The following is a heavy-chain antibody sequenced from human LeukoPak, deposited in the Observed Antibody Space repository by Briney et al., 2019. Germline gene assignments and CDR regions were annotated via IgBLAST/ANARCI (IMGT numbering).Heavy chain of an antibody. CDR1: GASISSGGYY. D-gene: IGHD6-13*01. CDR3: ASVSIAAAGENWFDP. CDR2: IYYSGST. J-gene: IGHJ5*02. Sequence: PSETLSLTCTVSGASISSGGYYWSWLRQHPGKGLEWIGYIYYSGSTYYNPSLKSRVTISVDTSKNQFSLKLSSVTAADTAVYYCASVSIAAAGENWFDPWGQGTLVTVSS. V-gene: IGHV4-31*03.